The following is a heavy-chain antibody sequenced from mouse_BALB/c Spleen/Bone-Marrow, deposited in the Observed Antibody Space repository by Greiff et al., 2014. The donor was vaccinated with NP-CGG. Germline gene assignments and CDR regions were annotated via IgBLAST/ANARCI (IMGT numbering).Heavy chain of an antibody. V-gene: IGHV1-80*01. CDR2: IYPGDGET. J-gene: IGHJ2*01. CDR3: ARGDYGPDY. D-gene: IGHD2-4*01. CDR1: GYAFSSFW. Sequence: VQLQQSGAELVRPGSSVKISCKASGYAFSSFWMNWVKQRPGQGLEWIGQIYPGDGETNYNGKFKGKATLTADKSSSTAYMQLSSLTSEDSAVYFCARGDYGPDYWGQGTTLTVSS.